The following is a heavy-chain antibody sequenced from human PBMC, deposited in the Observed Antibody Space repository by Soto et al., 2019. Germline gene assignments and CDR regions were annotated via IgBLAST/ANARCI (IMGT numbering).Heavy chain of an antibody. CDR2: IYHTGTT. CDR1: GGSISNVGYF. D-gene: IGHD2-2*01. V-gene: IGHV4-30-4*01. CDR3: ARVMAAMQNWLDP. Sequence: QVQLQESGPGLVKPSQTLSLTCTVSGGSISNVGYFWSWIRQPPGKGLEWIGFIYHTGTTYYNSSLRGRVSISIDTSKSQFSLKLNSVTAADTAVYYCARVMAAMQNWLDPWGQGTLVTVSP. J-gene: IGHJ5*02.